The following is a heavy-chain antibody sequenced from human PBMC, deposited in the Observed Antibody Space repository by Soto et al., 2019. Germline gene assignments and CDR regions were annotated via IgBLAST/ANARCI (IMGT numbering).Heavy chain of an antibody. CDR1: GYTFTSYY. J-gene: IGHJ6*03. D-gene: IGHD2-2*01. CDR3: ARKGCSSTSCYYYYYYMDV. Sequence: SVNVSCKASGYTFTSYYMHWVRQAPGQGLEWMGIINPSGGSTSSAQKFQGRVTMTRDTSTSTVYMELSSLRSEDTAVYYCARKGCSSTSCYYYYYYMDVWGKGTTVTVSS. CDR2: INPSGGST. V-gene: IGHV1-46*03.